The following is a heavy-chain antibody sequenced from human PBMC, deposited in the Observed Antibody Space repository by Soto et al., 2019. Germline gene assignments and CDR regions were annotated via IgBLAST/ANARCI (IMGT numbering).Heavy chain of an antibody. CDR1: GFTFTNFG. J-gene: IGHJ4*02. Sequence: GGSLRLSCAASGFTFTNFGMHWVRQAPGKGLEWVAAISYDGGNKYYADSVKGRFTISRDISKNTLYLQMNSLRAEDTAVYYCAKRSSSSTFDYWGQGTLVTVSS. V-gene: IGHV3-30*18. D-gene: IGHD6-6*01. CDR2: ISYDGGNK. CDR3: AKRSSSSTFDY.